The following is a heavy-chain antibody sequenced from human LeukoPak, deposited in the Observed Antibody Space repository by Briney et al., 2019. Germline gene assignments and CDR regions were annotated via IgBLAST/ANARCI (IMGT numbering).Heavy chain of an antibody. CDR1: GHIFTTSW. V-gene: IGHV5-51*01. Sequence: GESLKISCKTSGHIFTTSWIGWVRQLPGKGLEWMGIIYPGDSHTRYSPSFQGQVTISADKSISTAYLQWSSLKASDTAMYYCARSQGNSGDYWGQGTLVTVSS. CDR2: IYPGDSHT. CDR3: ARSQGNSGDY. J-gene: IGHJ4*02. D-gene: IGHD4-23*01.